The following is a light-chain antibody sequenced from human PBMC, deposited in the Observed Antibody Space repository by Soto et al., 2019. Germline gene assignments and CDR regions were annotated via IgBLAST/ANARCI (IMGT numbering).Light chain of an antibody. Sequence: EIVLTQSPATLSSFPGDRVTLSCRASQYINTRLAWYQHRPGQPPSLLIYQTSIRAAGIPARFSASGSGTDFTLTISDVQPEDFALYYCHQRQSWPRTFGQGTKVDI. V-gene: IGKV3-11*01. CDR2: QTS. CDR3: HQRQSWPRT. CDR1: QYINTR. J-gene: IGKJ1*01.